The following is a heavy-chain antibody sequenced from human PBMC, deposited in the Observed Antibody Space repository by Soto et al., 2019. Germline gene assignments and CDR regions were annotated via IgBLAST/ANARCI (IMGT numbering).Heavy chain of an antibody. D-gene: IGHD4-17*01. CDR1: GGSISSGDYY. J-gene: IGHJ4*02. V-gene: IGHV4-30-4*01. CDR3: ARATTVVTPAFDY. Sequence: SETLSLTCTVSGGSISSGDYYWSWIRQPPGKGLEWIGYIYYSGSTYYNPSLKSRVTISVDTSNNQFSLKLSSVTAADTAVYYCARATTVVTPAFDYWGQGTLVTVSS. CDR2: IYYSGST.